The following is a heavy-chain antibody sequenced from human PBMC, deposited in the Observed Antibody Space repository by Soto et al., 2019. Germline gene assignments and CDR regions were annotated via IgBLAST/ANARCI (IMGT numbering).Heavy chain of an antibody. V-gene: IGHV4-59*08. CDR3: ARQSKLNSGIFDY. J-gene: IGHJ4*02. Sequence: QVQLQESGPGLVKPSETLSLTCTVSGGSISSSSWSWIRQPPGKGLEWNGYIHYSGSTNYNPSLKSRVTIPVDTSKNQFSLKLSSVTAADTAVYYCARQSKLNSGIFDYWGQGTLVTVSS. CDR1: GGSISSSS. D-gene: IGHD6-19*01. CDR2: IHYSGST.